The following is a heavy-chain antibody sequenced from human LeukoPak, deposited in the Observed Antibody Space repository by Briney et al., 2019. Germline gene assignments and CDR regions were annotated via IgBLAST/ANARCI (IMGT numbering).Heavy chain of an antibody. J-gene: IGHJ5*02. CDR3: ARPQYYYDSSNSPFAWSDP. V-gene: IGHV4-39*01. Sequence: SETLSLTCTVSGGSISNSSYYWGWIRQPPGKGLEWIGSIHYSGSTYYTPSLKSRVTISVDTSKNQFSLKLSSLTAADTAVYYCARPQYYYDSSNSPFAWSDPWGQGTLVTVSS. CDR1: GGSISNSSYY. D-gene: IGHD3-22*01. CDR2: IHYSGST.